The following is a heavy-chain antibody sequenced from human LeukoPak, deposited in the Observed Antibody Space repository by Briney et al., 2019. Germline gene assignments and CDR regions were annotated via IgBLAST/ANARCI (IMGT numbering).Heavy chain of an antibody. CDR1: GFTFSSYA. CDR3: ARLRPSGYYSHYAFDI. CDR2: IKEDGTKK. V-gene: IGHV3-7*01. Sequence: GGSLRLSCAASGFTFSSYAMSWVRQAPGKGMEWVANIKEDGTKKNYVDSVKGRFTISRDNAKNSLYLQMNSLRAEDTAVYYCARLRPSGYYSHYAFDIWGQGTMVTVSS. J-gene: IGHJ3*02. D-gene: IGHD3-22*01.